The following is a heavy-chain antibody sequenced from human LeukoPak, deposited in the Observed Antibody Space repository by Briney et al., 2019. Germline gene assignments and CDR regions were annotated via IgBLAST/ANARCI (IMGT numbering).Heavy chain of an antibody. CDR1: GFTVSSNY. CDR2: IYRDASA. D-gene: IGHD6-13*01. J-gene: IGHJ4*02. CDR3: ASSSSSWFDY. V-gene: IGHV3-53*01. Sequence: GGSLRLSCAASGFTVSSNYMNWVRQAPGKGLEWVSVIYRDASAYYADSVKGRFTVSRDNSKNTLYLQMNSLRAEDTAVYYCASSSSSWFDYWGQGTLVTVSS.